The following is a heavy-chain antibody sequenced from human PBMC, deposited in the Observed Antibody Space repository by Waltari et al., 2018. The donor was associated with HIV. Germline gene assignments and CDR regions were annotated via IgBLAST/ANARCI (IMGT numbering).Heavy chain of an antibody. CDR3: ANMGGYYYDSSGYYYDFDY. V-gene: IGHV3-48*01. J-gene: IGHJ4*02. CDR2: ISSSSTR. Sequence: EVQLVESGGGLVQPGGSLRLSCAASGFTFSSYSMNWVRQAPGKGREWVSYISSSSTRYYADSVKGRLTISRDNAKNSLYLQMNSLRAEDTAVYYCANMGGYYYDSSGYYYDFDYWGQGTLVTVSS. D-gene: IGHD3-22*01. CDR1: GFTFSSYS.